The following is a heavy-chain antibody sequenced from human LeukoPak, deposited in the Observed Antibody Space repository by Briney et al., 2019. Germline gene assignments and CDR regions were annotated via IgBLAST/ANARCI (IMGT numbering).Heavy chain of an antibody. CDR2: IYHSGST. Sequence: SGTLSLTCAVSGGSISSSNWWSWVRQPPGKGLEWIGEIYHSGSTNYNPSLKSRVTISVDKSENQFSLKLSSVTAADTAVYYCASSDERDAFDIWGQGTMVTVSS. J-gene: IGHJ3*02. V-gene: IGHV4-4*02. CDR1: GGSISSSNW. CDR3: ASSDERDAFDI.